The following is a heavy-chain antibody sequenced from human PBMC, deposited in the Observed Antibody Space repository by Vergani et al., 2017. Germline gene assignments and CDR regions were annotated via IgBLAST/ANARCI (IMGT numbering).Heavy chain of an antibody. CDR1: GFTFSSYE. CDR3: ARPFLDYYYYYMGV. D-gene: IGHD3-3*01. V-gene: IGHV3-48*03. Sequence: EVQLVESGGGLVQPGGSLRLSCAASGFTFSSYEMNWVRQAPGKGLEWVSYISSSGSTIYYADSVKGRFTISRDNAKNSLYLQMNSLRAEDTAVYYCARPFLDYYYYYMGVWGKGTTVTVSS. CDR2: ISSSGSTI. J-gene: IGHJ6*03.